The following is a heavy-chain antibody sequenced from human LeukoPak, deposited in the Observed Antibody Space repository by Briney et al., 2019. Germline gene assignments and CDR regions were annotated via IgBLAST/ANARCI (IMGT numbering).Heavy chain of an antibody. D-gene: IGHD6-13*01. Sequence: GGSLRLSCATSGFTFSSYAMSWVRQAPGKGLEWVSAISGSGGTTYYADSVKGRFTISRDNSKNTPYLQMNSLRAEDTAVYYCAKGRGGQLVKLYFDYWGQGTLVTVSS. CDR1: GFTFSSYA. V-gene: IGHV3-23*01. J-gene: IGHJ4*02. CDR3: AKGRGGQLVKLYFDY. CDR2: ISGSGGTT.